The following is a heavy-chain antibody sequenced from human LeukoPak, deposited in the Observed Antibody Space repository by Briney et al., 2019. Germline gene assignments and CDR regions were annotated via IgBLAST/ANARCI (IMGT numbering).Heavy chain of an antibody. CDR2: INHSGST. CDR1: GGSFSGHY. D-gene: IGHD3-10*01. Sequence: SETLSLTCAVYGGSFSGHYWSWIRQPPGKGLEWIGEINHSGSTNYNPSLKSRVTISVDTSKNQFSLKLSSVTAADTAVYYCARRSWLWFGYDYWGQGTLVTVSS. V-gene: IGHV4-34*01. J-gene: IGHJ4*02. CDR3: ARRSWLWFGYDY.